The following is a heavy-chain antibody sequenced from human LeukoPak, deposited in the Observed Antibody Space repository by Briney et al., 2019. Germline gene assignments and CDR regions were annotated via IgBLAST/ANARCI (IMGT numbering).Heavy chain of an antibody. CDR1: GFTFRNCA. Sequence: GGSLRLSCAASGFTFRNCAMSWVRQAPGEGLEWVSAISASGGTPYYADSVKGRFTISRDNSQNTLYLQMNSLRAEDTAVYYCAKRHIAALGGDAFDAWGQGTMVTVSS. D-gene: IGHD5-12*01. J-gene: IGHJ3*01. CDR3: AKRHIAALGGDAFDA. CDR2: ISASGGTP. V-gene: IGHV3-23*01.